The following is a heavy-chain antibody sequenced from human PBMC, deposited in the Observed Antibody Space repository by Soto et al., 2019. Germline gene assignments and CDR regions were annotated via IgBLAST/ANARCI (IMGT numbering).Heavy chain of an antibody. CDR3: AKDWRYYGSGSELDS. D-gene: IGHD3-10*01. J-gene: IGHJ4*02. V-gene: IGHV3-9*01. Sequence: EVQLVESGGGLVQPGRSLRLSCAASGFNFDDYAMHWVRQAPGKGLEWVSSISWNSGSIDYADSVKGRFTFSRDNAKNSLYLQMNSLRAEDTALYYCAKDWRYYGSGSELDSWGQGTLVTVSS. CDR1: GFNFDDYA. CDR2: ISWNSGSI.